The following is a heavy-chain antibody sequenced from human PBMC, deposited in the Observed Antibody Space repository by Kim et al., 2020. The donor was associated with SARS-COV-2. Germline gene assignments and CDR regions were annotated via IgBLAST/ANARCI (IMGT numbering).Heavy chain of an antibody. D-gene: IGHD6-13*01. CDR2: IYYSGST. CDR3: ARVPASSSWYSYYYYYGMDV. J-gene: IGHJ6*02. CDR1: GGSISSYY. Sequence: SETLSLTCTVSGGSISSYYWSWIRQPPGKGLEWIGYIYYSGSTNYNPSLKSRVTISVDTSKNQFSLKLSSVTAADTAVYYCARVPASSSWYSYYYYYGMDVWGQGTTVPVSS. V-gene: IGHV4-59*01.